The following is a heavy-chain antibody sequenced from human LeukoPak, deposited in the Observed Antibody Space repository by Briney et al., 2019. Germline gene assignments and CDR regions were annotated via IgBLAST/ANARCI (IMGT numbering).Heavy chain of an antibody. J-gene: IGHJ5*02. CDR1: GGSISSSSYY. CDR3: AGDSYDLRGFDP. D-gene: IGHD3-16*01. Sequence: PSETLSLTCTVSGGSISSSSYYWGWIRQPPGKGPEWIGSIYYSGSTYYNPSLKSRVTISVDTSKNQFSLKLSSVTAADTAVYYCAGDSYDLRGFDPWGQGTLVTVSS. CDR2: IYYSGST. V-gene: IGHV4-39*07.